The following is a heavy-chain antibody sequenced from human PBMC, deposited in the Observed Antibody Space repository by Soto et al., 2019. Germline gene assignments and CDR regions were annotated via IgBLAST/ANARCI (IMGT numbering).Heavy chain of an antibody. D-gene: IGHD3-16*01. V-gene: IGHV3-66*01. J-gene: IGHJ4*02. Sequence: GSLRLSCAASGFTXSTKYMSWVRQAPGKGLEWVSVIYSGGSTFYADSVRGRFTISRDNSKNTVNLQMNSLRAEDTAVYYCARDPWAADYWGQGTLVTVSS. CDR2: IYSGGST. CDR3: ARDPWAADY. CDR1: GFTXSTKY.